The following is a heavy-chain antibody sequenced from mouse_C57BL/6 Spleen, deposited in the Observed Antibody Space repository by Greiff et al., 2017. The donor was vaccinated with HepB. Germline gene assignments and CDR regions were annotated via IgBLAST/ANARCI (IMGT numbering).Heavy chain of an antibody. V-gene: IGHV1-64*01. D-gene: IGHD2-4*01. CDR1: GYTFTSYW. CDR2: IHPNSGST. J-gene: IGHJ2*01. CDR3: ARRAYDSLFDY. Sequence: QVQLQQPGAELVKPGASVKLSCKASGYTFTSYWMHWVKQRPGQGLEWIGMIHPNSGSTNYNEKFKSKATLTVDKSSSTAYMQLSSLTSEDSAVYYCARRAYDSLFDYWGKGTTLTVSS.